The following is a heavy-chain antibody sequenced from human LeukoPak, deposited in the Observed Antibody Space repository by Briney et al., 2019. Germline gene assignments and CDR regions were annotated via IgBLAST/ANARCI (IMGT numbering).Heavy chain of an antibody. Sequence: GGSLRLSCAASGFTFTYYNMNSVRQAPGKRLGWVSSISSGSDYIQYADSVKGRFTISRDNAKNSLYLQMSSLSAEDTAVYYCARLDESEGDYWGQGTLVTVSS. CDR2: ISSGSDYI. CDR1: GFTFTYYN. CDR3: ARLDESEGDY. V-gene: IGHV3-21*06. J-gene: IGHJ4*02.